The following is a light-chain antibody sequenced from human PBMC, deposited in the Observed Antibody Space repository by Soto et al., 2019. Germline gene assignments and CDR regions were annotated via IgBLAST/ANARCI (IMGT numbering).Light chain of an antibody. Sequence: DIQMTQSPSTLSASVGDRVTLTCRASQSVSRRLAWYQQRPGKAHKLLIYDASNVESGFPSRFSGSGSGTEFTLPISSLQPDDLATYYLQQYNSYLGTFGQGTEVEIK. CDR2: DAS. J-gene: IGKJ1*01. V-gene: IGKV1-5*01. CDR3: QQYNSYLGT. CDR1: QSVSRR.